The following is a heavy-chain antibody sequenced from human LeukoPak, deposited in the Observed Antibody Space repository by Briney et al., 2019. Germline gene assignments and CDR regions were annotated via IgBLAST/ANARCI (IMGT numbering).Heavy chain of an antibody. CDR2: ISWDGGST. CDR3: AKEFEYSSSWSHALYFDC. D-gene: IGHD6-13*01. V-gene: IGHV3-43D*03. Sequence: KTGGSLRLSCAASGFTFDDYAMHWVRQAPGKGLEWVSLISWDGGSTYYADSVKGRFTISRDNSKNSLYLQMNSLRAEDTALYYCAKEFEYSSSWSHALYFDCWGQGTLVTVSS. CDR1: GFTFDDYA. J-gene: IGHJ4*02.